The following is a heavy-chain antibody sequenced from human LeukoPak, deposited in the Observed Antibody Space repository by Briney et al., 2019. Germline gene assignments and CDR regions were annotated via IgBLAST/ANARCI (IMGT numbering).Heavy chain of an antibody. Sequence: SETLSLTCTVSGGSISSYYWSWIRQPPGKGLEWIGYTYYSGSTNYNPSLKSRVTISVDTSKNQFSLKLSSVTAADTAVYYCTRVGQGDAFDIWGQGTMVTVSS. CDR1: GGSISSYY. CDR2: TYYSGST. V-gene: IGHV4-59*01. J-gene: IGHJ3*02. CDR3: TRVGQGDAFDI.